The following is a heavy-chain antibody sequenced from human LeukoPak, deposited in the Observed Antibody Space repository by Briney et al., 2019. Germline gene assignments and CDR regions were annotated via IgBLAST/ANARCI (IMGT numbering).Heavy chain of an antibody. CDR3: ARDTSAFDT. J-gene: IGHJ3*02. CDR2: IYTSGST. Sequence: SETLSLTCSVSGGSISSYYWSSIRQPAGNGLEWIGRIYTSGSTNYNPSLKSRVTMSVDTSKNQFSLKLSTVTAANMPVYYCARDTSAFDTWGQRAMVTVSS. V-gene: IGHV4-4*07. CDR1: GGSISSYY. D-gene: IGHD2/OR15-2a*01.